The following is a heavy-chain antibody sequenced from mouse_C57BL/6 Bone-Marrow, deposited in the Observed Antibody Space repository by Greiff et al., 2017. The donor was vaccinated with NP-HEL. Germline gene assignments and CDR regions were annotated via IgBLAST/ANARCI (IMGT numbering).Heavy chain of an antibody. Sequence: EVQLQESGPGLVKPSQSLSLTCSVTGYSITSGYYWNWIRQFPGNKLEWMGYISYDGSNNYNPSLKNRISITRDTSKNQFFLKLNSVTTEDTATYYCARARVPLLYYFDYWGQGTTLTVSS. CDR1: GYSITSGYY. J-gene: IGHJ2*01. D-gene: IGHD1-1*01. CDR2: ISYDGSN. CDR3: ARARVPLLYYFDY. V-gene: IGHV3-6*01.